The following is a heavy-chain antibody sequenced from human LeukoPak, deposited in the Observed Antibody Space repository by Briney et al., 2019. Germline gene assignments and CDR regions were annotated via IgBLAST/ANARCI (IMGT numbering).Heavy chain of an antibody. J-gene: IGHJ6*03. Sequence: ASVKVSCKASGYTFTSYDINWVRQATGQGLEWMGWMNPNSGNTGYAQKFQGRVTITRNTSISTAYMELSSLRSEDTAVYYCATSTYSRWIQRLYYYYYMDVWGKGTTVTVSS. CDR1: GYTFTSYD. V-gene: IGHV1-8*03. CDR3: ATSTYSRWIQRLYYYYYMDV. D-gene: IGHD5-18*01. CDR2: MNPNSGNT.